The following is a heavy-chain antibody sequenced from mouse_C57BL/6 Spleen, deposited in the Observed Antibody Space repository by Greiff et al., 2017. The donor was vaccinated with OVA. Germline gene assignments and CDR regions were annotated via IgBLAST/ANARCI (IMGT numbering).Heavy chain of an antibody. CDR3: ARNWGGYDGLWFAY. V-gene: IGHV2-2*01. CDR1: GFSLTSYG. Sequence: VHLVESGPGLVQPSQSLSITCTVSGFSLTSYGVHWVRQSPGKGLEWLGVIWSGGSTDYNAAFISRLSISKDNSKSQVFFKMNSLQADDTAIYYCARNWGGYDGLWFAYWGQGTLVTVSA. D-gene: IGHD2-2*01. CDR2: IWSGGST. J-gene: IGHJ3*01.